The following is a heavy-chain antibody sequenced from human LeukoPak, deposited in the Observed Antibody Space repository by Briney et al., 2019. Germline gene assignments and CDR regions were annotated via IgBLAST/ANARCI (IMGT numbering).Heavy chain of an antibody. Sequence: KPSETLSLTCTVSGDSVNSYYWVWIRQPPGKGLEWIGYIYYSGSTNYSPSLKSRVIISVDTSKNQFSLKLSSVTAADTAVYYCARGRYSSSSYWFDPWGQGTLVTVSS. CDR1: GDSVNSYY. D-gene: IGHD6-13*01. CDR3: ARGRYSSSSYWFDP. CDR2: IYYSGST. V-gene: IGHV4-59*02. J-gene: IGHJ5*02.